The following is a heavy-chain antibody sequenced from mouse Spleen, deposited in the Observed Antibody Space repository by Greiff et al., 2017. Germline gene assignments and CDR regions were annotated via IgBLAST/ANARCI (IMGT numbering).Heavy chain of an antibody. CDR2: IHPNSGST. CDR3: ARSNYYGSSL. J-gene: IGHJ2*01. V-gene: IGHV1-64*01. D-gene: IGHD1-1*01. Sequence: QVQLQQPGAELVKPGASVKLSCKASGYTFTSYWMHWVKQRPGQGLEWIGMIHPNSGSTNYNEKFKSKATLTVDTSSSTAYMQLSSLTSEDSAVYYCARSNYYGSSLWGQGTTLTVSS. CDR1: GYTFTSYW.